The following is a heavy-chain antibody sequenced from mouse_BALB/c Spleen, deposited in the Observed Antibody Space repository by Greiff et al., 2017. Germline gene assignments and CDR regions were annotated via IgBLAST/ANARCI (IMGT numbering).Heavy chain of an antibody. D-gene: IGHD2-1*01. J-gene: IGHJ4*01. CDR3: AAVYYCNCVDMDY. CDR1: GFNIKDYY. CDR2: IDPENGNT. V-gene: IGHV14-1*02. Sequence: VQLQQSGAELVRPGASVKLSCKASGFNIKDYYMHWVKQRPEQGLEWIGWIDPENGNTIYDPKFQGKASITADTSSNTAYLQLTSLTSEDTAVYYCAAVYYCNCVDMDYWGQGTSVTVPA.